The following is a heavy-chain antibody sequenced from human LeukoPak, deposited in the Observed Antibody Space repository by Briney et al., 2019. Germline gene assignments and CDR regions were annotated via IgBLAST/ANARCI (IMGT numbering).Heavy chain of an antibody. J-gene: IGHJ2*01. CDR1: GGSISSYY. CDR2: IYYSGST. Sequence: SETLSLTCTVSGGSISSYYWSWIRQPPGKGLEWIGYIYYSGSTNYNPSLKSRVTISVDTSKNQFSLKLSSVTAADTAVYYCARDLIGIAAAGTRSYWYFDLWGRGTLVTVSS. V-gene: IGHV4-59*01. D-gene: IGHD6-13*01. CDR3: ARDLIGIAAAGTRSYWYFDL.